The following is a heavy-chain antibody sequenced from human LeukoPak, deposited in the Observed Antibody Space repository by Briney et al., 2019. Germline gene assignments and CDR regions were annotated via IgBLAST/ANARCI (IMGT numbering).Heavy chain of an antibody. Sequence: ASVKVSCKASGYTFTSCYMHWVRQAPGQGLEWMGIINPSGGSTSYAQKFQGRVTMTRDTSTSTVYMELSSLRSEDTAVYYCARERVADSSGYYYGRNAFDIWGQGTMVTVSS. V-gene: IGHV1-46*01. CDR3: ARERVADSSGYYYGRNAFDI. CDR1: GYTFTSCY. J-gene: IGHJ3*02. D-gene: IGHD3-22*01. CDR2: INPSGGST.